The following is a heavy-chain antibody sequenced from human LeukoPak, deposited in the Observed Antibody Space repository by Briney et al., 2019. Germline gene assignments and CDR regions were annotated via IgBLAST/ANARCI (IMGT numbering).Heavy chain of an antibody. J-gene: IGHJ4*02. CDR3: ASGDIYWDY. V-gene: IGHV1-2*02. Sequence: ASVKVSCKASGYTFTAYYLHWVRQAPGQGLEWMGWIHPNSGSTKYAQNFQGRVAMTRDTSISTAYMELRSLRSDDTAVYYCASGDIYWDYWGQGTQVTVSS. CDR2: IHPNSGST. D-gene: IGHD2-15*01. CDR1: GYTFTAYY.